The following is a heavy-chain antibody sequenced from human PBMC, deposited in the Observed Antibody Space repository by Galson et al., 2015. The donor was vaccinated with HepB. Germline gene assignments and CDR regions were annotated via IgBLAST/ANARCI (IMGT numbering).Heavy chain of an antibody. V-gene: IGHV3-23*01. CDR3: AKRGLEDRGYQLLLPAPYWYFDL. D-gene: IGHD2-2*01. CDR2: ISGSGGST. Sequence: SLRLSCAASGFTFSSYAMSWVRQAPGKGLEWVPAISGSGGSTYYADSVKGRFTISRDNSKNTLYLQMNSLRAEDTAVYYCAKRGLEDRGYQLLLPAPYWYFDLWGRGTLVTVSS. CDR1: GFTFSSYA. J-gene: IGHJ2*01.